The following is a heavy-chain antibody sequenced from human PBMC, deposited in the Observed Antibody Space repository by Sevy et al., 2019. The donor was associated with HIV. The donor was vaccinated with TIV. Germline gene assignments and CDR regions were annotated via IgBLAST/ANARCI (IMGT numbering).Heavy chain of an antibody. CDR1: GYTFTSYG. J-gene: IGHJ6*02. V-gene: IGHV1-18*01. D-gene: IGHD3-16*01. Sequence: ASVKVSCKASGYTFTSYGISWVRQAPGQGLEWMGWISAYNGNTNYAQKLQGRVTMTTDTSTSTAYMELRSLRSDDTAVYYCAREIGALWGVYYYYGMDVWGQGTTVTVSS. CDR2: ISAYNGNT. CDR3: AREIGALWGVYYYYGMDV.